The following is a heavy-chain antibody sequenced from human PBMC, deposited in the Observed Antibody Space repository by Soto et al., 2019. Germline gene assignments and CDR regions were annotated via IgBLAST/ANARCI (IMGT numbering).Heavy chain of an antibody. CDR2: VSHTGSA. D-gene: IGHD3-3*01. J-gene: IGHJ4*02. V-gene: IGHV4-34*01. Sequence: SETLSLTCAVSGGSFTEYYWNWVRQYPGRGLEWIGDVSHTGSAKYNPSLKSRVAMSFDKSKNQVSLTMNFVTAADTAVFYCAFYDFSCSNCSGYWGQVTPVTASS. CDR3: AFYDFSCSNCSGY. CDR1: GGSFTEYY.